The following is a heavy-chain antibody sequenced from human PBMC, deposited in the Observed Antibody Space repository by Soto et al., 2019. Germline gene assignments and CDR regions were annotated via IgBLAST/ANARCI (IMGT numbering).Heavy chain of an antibody. V-gene: IGHV4-39*01. Sequence: ETLSLTCTVSGGSISSSYYWGWIRQPPGKGLEWIGSIYYSGSTYYNPSLKSRVTISVDTSKNQFSLKLSSVTAADTAVYYCATLWFGEGNYWGQGTLVTVSS. CDR2: IYYSGST. CDR3: ATLWFGEGNY. J-gene: IGHJ4*02. D-gene: IGHD3-10*01. CDR1: GGSISSSYY.